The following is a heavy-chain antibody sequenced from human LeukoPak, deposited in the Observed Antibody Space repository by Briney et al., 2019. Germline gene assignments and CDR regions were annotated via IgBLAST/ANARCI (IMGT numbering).Heavy chain of an antibody. Sequence: SETPSLTCSVSGGSISSYYWSWIRQPPGKGLEWIGYIYYSGSTNNNPSLKSRVTISVDTSKNQFSLKLSSVTAADTAVYYCATGRSYSRYFDYWGQGTLVTVSS. CDR2: IYYSGST. V-gene: IGHV4-59*08. CDR3: ATGRSYSRYFDY. D-gene: IGHD1-26*01. CDR1: GGSISSYY. J-gene: IGHJ4*02.